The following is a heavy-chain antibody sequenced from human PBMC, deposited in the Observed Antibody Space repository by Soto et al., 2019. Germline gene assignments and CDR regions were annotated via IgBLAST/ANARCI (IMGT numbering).Heavy chain of an antibody. V-gene: IGHV1-18*01. CDR3: ARATLVDIVVVVAAHNFFDY. CDR1: GYTFTSYG. CDR2: ISAYNGNT. Sequence: QVQLVQSGAEVKKPGASVKVSCKASGYTFTSYGISGVRQAPGQGLERMGWISAYNGNTNYAQKLQGRVTMTTDTSTSTAYMELRSLRSDDTAVIYCARATLVDIVVVVAAHNFFDYWGQGTLVTVSS. J-gene: IGHJ4*02. D-gene: IGHD2-15*01.